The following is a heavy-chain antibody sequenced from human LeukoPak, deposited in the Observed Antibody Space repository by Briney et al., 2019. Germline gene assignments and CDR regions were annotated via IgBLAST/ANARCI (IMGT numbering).Heavy chain of an antibody. CDR2: IYYSGST. CDR1: GGSISSGGYY. V-gene: IGHV4-31*03. CDR3: ARGIVVVPATEEYYFDY. D-gene: IGHD2-2*01. J-gene: IGHJ4*02. Sequence: SQTLSLTYTVSGGSISSGGYYWSWIRQHPGKGLEWIGYIYYSGSTNYNPSLKSRVTISVDTSKNQFSLKLSSVTAADTAVYYCARGIVVVPATEEYYFDYWGQGTLVTVSS.